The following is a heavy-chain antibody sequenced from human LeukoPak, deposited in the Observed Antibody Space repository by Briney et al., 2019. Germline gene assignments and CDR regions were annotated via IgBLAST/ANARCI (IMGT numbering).Heavy chain of an antibody. Sequence: SETLSLTCAVYGGSFSGYYWSWIRQPPGKGLEWIGEIDHSGSTNYNPSLKSRVTISVDTSKNQFSLKLSSVTAADTAVYYCATNGYCSSTSCLRGWFDPWGQGTLVTVSS. V-gene: IGHV4-34*01. CDR2: IDHSGST. D-gene: IGHD2-2*01. J-gene: IGHJ5*02. CDR1: GGSFSGYY. CDR3: ATNGYCSSTSCLRGWFDP.